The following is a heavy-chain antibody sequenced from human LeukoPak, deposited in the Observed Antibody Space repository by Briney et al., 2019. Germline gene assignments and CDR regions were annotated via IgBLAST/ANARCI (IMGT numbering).Heavy chain of an antibody. Sequence: SVTVSCKASGGTFSNYAISWVRQAPGQGLEWMGGIIPIFGTANYAQKFQGRVTITADESTSTAYMELSSLRSEDTAVYYCATYGSGSYEFDYSFDYWGQGTLVTVSS. J-gene: IGHJ4*02. D-gene: IGHD3-10*01. CDR1: GGTFSNYA. CDR3: ATYGSGSYEFDYSFDY. V-gene: IGHV1-69*13. CDR2: IIPIFGTA.